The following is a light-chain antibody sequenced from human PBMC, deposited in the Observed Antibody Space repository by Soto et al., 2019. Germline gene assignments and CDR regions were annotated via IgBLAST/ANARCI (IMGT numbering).Light chain of an antibody. V-gene: IGLV2-14*01. J-gene: IGLJ1*01. CDR1: SSDVGGYNY. CDR2: DVS. CDR3: SSYTSSSTPYV. Sequence: QSVLTEPASLSGSPGQSITISCTGTSSDVGGYNYVSWYQPHPGKAPKLMIYDVSNRPSGVSNRFSGSKSGNTASLTISGLQAEDEADYYCSSYTSSSTPYVFGTGTKVTVL.